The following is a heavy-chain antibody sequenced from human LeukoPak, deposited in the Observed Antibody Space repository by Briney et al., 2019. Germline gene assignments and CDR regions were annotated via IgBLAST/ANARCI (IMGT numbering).Heavy chain of an antibody. V-gene: IGHV1-8*01. CDR3: ARGQPLALDGAFDI. CDR2: MNPNSGNT. Sequence: ASVKVSCKASGYTFTSYDINWVRQATGQGLEWMGWMNPNSGNTGYAQKFQGRVTMTRNTSISTAYMELSSLRSEDTAVYYCARGQPLALDGAFDIWGQGTMVTVSS. CDR1: GYTFTSYD. D-gene: IGHD6-13*01. J-gene: IGHJ3*02.